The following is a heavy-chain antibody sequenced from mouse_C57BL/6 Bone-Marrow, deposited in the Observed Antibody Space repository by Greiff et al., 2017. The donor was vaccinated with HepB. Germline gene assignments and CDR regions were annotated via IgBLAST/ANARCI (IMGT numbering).Heavy chain of an antibody. CDR1: GFTFSSYA. V-gene: IGHV5-9-1*02. Sequence: EVKLVESGEGLVKPGGSLKLSCAASGFTFSSYAMSWVRQTPEKGLEWVAYISSGGDYIYYADTVKGRFTISRDNARNTLYLQMSSLKSEDTAMYYCTRGDYYGSSSMDYWGQGTSVTVSS. CDR3: TRGDYYGSSSMDY. D-gene: IGHD1-1*01. CDR2: ISSGGDYI. J-gene: IGHJ4*01.